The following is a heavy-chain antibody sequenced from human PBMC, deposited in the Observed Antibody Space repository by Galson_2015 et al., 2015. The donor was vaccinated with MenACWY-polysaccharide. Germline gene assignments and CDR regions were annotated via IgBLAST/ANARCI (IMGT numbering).Heavy chain of an antibody. CDR2: ISARGSST. J-gene: IGHJ5*02. D-gene: IGHD1-26*01. CDR3: AKYSVGGNQNYRTAP. CDR1: GFTLSGYA. Sequence: SLRLSCAASGFTLSGYAMSWVRQAPGKGLEWVSSISARGSSTYYADSVKGRLTISRDNSKNTLYLHMNSLRAEDTAVYYCAKYSVGGNQNYRTAPWGQGPLSTAS. V-gene: IGHV3-23*01.